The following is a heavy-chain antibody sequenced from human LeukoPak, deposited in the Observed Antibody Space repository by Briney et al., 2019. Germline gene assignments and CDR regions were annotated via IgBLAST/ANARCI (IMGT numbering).Heavy chain of an antibody. CDR3: ATDYGDRDAFDI. V-gene: IGHV4-4*07. Sequence: SETLSLTCTVSGGSISSYYWSWIRQPAGKGLEWIGRIYTSGSTYYNPSLKSRVTISVDTSKYQFSLKLSSVTAADTAVYYCATDYGDRDAFDIWGQGTMVPVSS. J-gene: IGHJ3*02. D-gene: IGHD4-17*01. CDR1: GGSISSYY. CDR2: IYTSGST.